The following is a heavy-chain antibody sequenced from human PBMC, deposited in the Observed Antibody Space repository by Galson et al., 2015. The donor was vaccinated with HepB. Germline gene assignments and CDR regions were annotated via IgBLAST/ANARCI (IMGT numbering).Heavy chain of an antibody. V-gene: IGHV3-15*01. J-gene: IGHJ6*02. Sequence: SLRLSCAASGFTFSNAWMSWVRQAPGKGLEWVGRIKSKTDGGTTDYAAPVKGRFTISRDDSKNTLYLQMNSLNTEDTAVYYCTTSGIVVVTASVMDVWGQGTTVTVSS. CDR1: GFTFSNAW. CDR2: IKSKTDGGTT. CDR3: TTSGIVVVTASVMDV. D-gene: IGHD2-21*02.